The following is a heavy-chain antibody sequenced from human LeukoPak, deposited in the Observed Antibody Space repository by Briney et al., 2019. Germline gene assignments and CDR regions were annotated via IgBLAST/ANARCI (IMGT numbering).Heavy chain of an antibody. CDR1: GGSISSYY. CDR3: ARARYYYDNSVYPAVRFDF. V-gene: IGHV4-59*01. Sequence: SETLSLTCTVSGGSISSYYWSWIRQPPGKELEWIGYIFYNGSTNYSPSLKSRFTISVDTSQNQFSLKLTSVTAADTAVYYCARARYYYDNSVYPAVRFDFWGQGILVTVS. D-gene: IGHD3-22*01. J-gene: IGHJ4*02. CDR2: IFYNGST.